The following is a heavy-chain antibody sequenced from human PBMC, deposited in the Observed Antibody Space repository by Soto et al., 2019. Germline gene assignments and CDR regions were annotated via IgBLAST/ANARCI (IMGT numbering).Heavy chain of an antibody. CDR1: GGSFSGYY. Sequence: QVQLQQWGAGLLKPSETLSLTCAVYGGSFSGYYWSWIRQPPGKGLEWIGEINHSGSTNYNPSLKSRVTISADTSKNQFSLKLSSVTAADTAVYYCARLPGWFGEIMDVWGQGTTVTVSS. J-gene: IGHJ6*02. CDR3: ARLPGWFGEIMDV. D-gene: IGHD3-10*01. V-gene: IGHV4-34*01. CDR2: INHSGST.